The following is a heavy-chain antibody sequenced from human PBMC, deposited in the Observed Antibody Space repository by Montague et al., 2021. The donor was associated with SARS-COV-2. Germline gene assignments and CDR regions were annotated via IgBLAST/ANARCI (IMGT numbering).Heavy chain of an antibody. Sequence: SETLSLTCAISGGSFSNYYWSWIRQPPGKGLEWIGEVNQSGTTIYNQTVTSGVPITEYTSKNQFYLRLNSDTAADTAVYYCARGRRPVVVPGAGPAGRAFDIWGQGTMVTVSS. CDR3: ARGRRPVVVPGAGPAGRAFDI. J-gene: IGHJ3*02. D-gene: IGHD2-2*01. CDR1: GGSFSNYY. CDR2: VNQSGTT. V-gene: IGHV4-34*01.